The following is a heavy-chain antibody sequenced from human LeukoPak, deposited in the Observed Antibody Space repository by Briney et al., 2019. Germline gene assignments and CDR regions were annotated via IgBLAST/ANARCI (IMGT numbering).Heavy chain of an antibody. Sequence: SETLSLTCTVSGGSISSYYWSWIRQPAGKGLEWIGRIYTSGSTNYNPSLKSRVTMSVDTSKNQFSLKLSSVTAADTAVYYCARGPLGDYAGYYYYYMDVRGKGTTVTVSS. J-gene: IGHJ6*03. D-gene: IGHD4-17*01. V-gene: IGHV4-4*07. CDR3: ARGPLGDYAGYYYYYMDV. CDR1: GGSISSYY. CDR2: IYTSGST.